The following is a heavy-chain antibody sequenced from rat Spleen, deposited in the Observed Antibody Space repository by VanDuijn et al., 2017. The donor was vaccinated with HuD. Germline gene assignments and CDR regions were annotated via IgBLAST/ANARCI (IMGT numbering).Heavy chain of an antibody. J-gene: IGHJ2*01. D-gene: IGHD5-1*01. V-gene: IGHV5-31*01. Sequence: EVQLVESGGGLVQPGRSLKLSCVASGFTFNNYWMTWIRQAPGKGLEWVASITNTGGSTYYPDSVKGRFTISRDNSIKTAYLQVNSLRSEDTATYYCTRDGPGREGSFDYWGQGVMVTVSS. CDR1: GFTFNNYW. CDR3: TRDGPGREGSFDY. CDR2: ITNTGGST.